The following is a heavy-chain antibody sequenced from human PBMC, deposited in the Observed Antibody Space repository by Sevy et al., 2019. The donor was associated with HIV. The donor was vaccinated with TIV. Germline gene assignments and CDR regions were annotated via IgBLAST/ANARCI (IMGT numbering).Heavy chain of an antibody. CDR3: ARDVRGGYYDSSGYSDY. D-gene: IGHD3-22*01. J-gene: IGHJ4*02. CDR1: GYTFTSYG. V-gene: IGHV1-18*01. CDR2: ISAYNGNT. Sequence: ASVKVSCKASGYTFTSYGISWVRQAPGQGLEWMGWISAYNGNTNYAQKLQGRVTMTTDTSTSTAYMELRSLRSDDTAGYYCARDVRGGYYDSSGYSDYWGQGTLVTVSS.